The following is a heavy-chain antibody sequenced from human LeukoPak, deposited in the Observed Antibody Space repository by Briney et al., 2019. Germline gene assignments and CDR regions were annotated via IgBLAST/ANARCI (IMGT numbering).Heavy chain of an antibody. CDR3: ARAVGMVPAATGGPRENGYSRFDY. CDR1: GGSISSYY. V-gene: IGHV4-59*01. J-gene: IGHJ4*02. D-gene: IGHD2-2*01. Sequence: SETLSLTCTVSGGSISSYYWSWIRQPPGKGLEWIAYIYYSGSTNYNPSLKSRVTISVDTSKNQFSLKLRSVTAADTAVYYCARAVGMVPAATGGPRENGYSRFDYWGQGTLVTVSS. CDR2: IYYSGST.